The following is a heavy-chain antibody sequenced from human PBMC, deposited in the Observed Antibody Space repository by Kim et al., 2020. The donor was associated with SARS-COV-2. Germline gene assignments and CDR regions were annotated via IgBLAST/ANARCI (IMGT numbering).Heavy chain of an antibody. CDR3: ASALEGSYGMDV. V-gene: IGHV3-13*01. D-gene: IGHD3-10*01. J-gene: IGHJ6*02. Sequence: YPGSVKDRFTISRENAKNSFYLQMNSLRAGDTAVYYCASALEGSYGMDVWGQGTTVTVSS.